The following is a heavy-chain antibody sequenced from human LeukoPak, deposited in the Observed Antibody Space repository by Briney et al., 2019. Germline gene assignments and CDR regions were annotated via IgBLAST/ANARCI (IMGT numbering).Heavy chain of an antibody. CDR3: DTAMYYCARHVSGSSGWYVDY. J-gene: IGHJ4*02. CDR1: GGSIISTSYY. Sequence: SETLSLTCSVSGGSIISTSYYWGWIRQPPGKGLEGIGGIYYTGDTYYNPSLKSRVTISVDTSKNQFSLELSSVTAAGTAVTAADTAMYYCARHVSGSSGWYVDYWGQGTLVTVSS. D-gene: IGHD6-19*01. CDR2: IYYTGDT. V-gene: IGHV4-39*01.